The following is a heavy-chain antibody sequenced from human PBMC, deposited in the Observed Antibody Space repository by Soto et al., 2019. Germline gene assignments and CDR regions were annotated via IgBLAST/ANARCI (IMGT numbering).Heavy chain of an antibody. CDR2: IYSGGST. J-gene: IGHJ5*02. CDR1: GFTVSSNY. V-gene: IGHV3-53*04. Sequence: GSLRLSCAASGFTVSSNYMSWVRQAPGKGLEWVSVIYSGGSTYYADSVKGRFTISRHNSKNTLYPQMNSLRAEDTAVYYCAKLPDYDILTGYYFWFDPWGQGTLVTVSS. CDR3: AKLPDYDILTGYYFWFDP. D-gene: IGHD3-9*01.